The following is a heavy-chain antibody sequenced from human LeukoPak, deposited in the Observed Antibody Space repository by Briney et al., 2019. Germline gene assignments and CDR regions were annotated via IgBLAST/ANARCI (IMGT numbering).Heavy chain of an antibody. J-gene: IGHJ4*02. V-gene: IGHV4-38-2*01. D-gene: IGHD2-15*01. CDR2: IYHSGST. CDR3: ASLLYWWDGDY. Sequence: SETLSLTCAVSGYSISSGYYWGWIRQPPGKGLEWIGSIYHSGSTYYNASLKSRVTISVDTSNNQFSLQLLSVTAADAAVDYCASLLYWWDGDYWGQGTLVTVSS. CDR1: GYSISSGYY.